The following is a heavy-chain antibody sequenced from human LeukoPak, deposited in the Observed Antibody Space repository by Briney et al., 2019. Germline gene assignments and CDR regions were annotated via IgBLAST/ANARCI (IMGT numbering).Heavy chain of an antibody. CDR2: ISTSGDNT. CDR1: GFTFTSYS. CDR3: ARSSYSSSSSV. V-gene: IGHV3-23*01. D-gene: IGHD6-6*01. Sequence: GESLRLSCAASGFTFTSYSMNWVRQAPGKGLEWVSTISTSGDNTYFADSVKGRFTISRDFSKNTLYLQMNSLRAEDTAVYYCARSSYSSSSSVWGQGTMVTVSS. J-gene: IGHJ3*01.